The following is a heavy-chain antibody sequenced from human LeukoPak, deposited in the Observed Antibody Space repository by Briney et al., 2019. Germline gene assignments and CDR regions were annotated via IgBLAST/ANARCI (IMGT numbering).Heavy chain of an antibody. Sequence: GASVKVSCKASGYTFTSYGISLVRQAPGQGLEWMGWVSAYNGNTNYAQKLQGRVTMTTDTSTSTAYMELRSLRSDDTAVYYCARDFPHGVNNWFDPWGQGTLVTVSS. CDR1: GYTFTSYG. D-gene: IGHD3-10*01. CDR3: ARDFPHGVNNWFDP. J-gene: IGHJ5*02. CDR2: VSAYNGNT. V-gene: IGHV1-18*01.